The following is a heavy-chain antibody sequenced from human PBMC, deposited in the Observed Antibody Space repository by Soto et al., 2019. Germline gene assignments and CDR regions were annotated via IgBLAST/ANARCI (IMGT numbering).Heavy chain of an antibody. D-gene: IGHD3-10*01. Sequence: GSLRLSCAGSGFTFSSNAMSWVRQAPGKGLEWVSSVSGDGYASDYADSVKGRFTVSRHNSKNTLYLQMNSLRAEDTAVYYCAKRHYYGSGSFALATWGQGTLVTVSS. CDR3: AKRHYYGSGSFALAT. J-gene: IGHJ4*03. V-gene: IGHV3-23*01. CDR1: GFTFSSNA. CDR2: VSGDGYAS.